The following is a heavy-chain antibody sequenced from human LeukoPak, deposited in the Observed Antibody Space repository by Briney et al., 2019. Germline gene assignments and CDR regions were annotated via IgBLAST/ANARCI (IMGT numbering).Heavy chain of an antibody. Sequence: QAGGSLRLSCAASGFTFSSYVMSWVRQAPGKGLERVSSISNSGGSTYYADSVKGRFTISRDNSKNTLYLQMNSLGAEDTAVYYCAKEGFDSWGQGTLVTVSS. V-gene: IGHV3-23*01. CDR1: GFTFSSYV. CDR2: ISNSGGST. CDR3: AKEGFDS. J-gene: IGHJ4*02.